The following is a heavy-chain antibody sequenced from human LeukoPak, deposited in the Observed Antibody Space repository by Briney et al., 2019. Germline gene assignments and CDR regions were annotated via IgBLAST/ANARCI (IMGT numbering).Heavy chain of an antibody. CDR1: GYTFTSYY. V-gene: IGHV1-46*01. CDR3: ARDGYYYDSSASYYFDY. D-gene: IGHD3-22*01. J-gene: IGHJ4*02. Sequence: ASVKVSCKASGYTFTSYYMHWVRQAPGQGLEWMGIINPSGGSTSYAQKFQGRVTITADESTSTAYMELSSLRSEDTAVYYCARDGYYYDSSASYYFDYWGQGTLVTVSS. CDR2: INPSGGST.